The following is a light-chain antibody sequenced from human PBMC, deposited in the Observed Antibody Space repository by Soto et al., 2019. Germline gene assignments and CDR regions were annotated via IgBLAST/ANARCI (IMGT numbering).Light chain of an antibody. CDR2: DVS. CDR1: SSDVGGYNH. Sequence: QSALTQPASVSGSPGQSITFSCAGTSSDVGGYNHVSWYQQHPGKAPKLLIYDVSNRPSGVSNRFSGSKSGNTASLTISGLQAEDEADYYCSSYTSSSTLVFGGGTKLT. V-gene: IGLV2-14*01. CDR3: SSYTSSSTLV. J-gene: IGLJ2*01.